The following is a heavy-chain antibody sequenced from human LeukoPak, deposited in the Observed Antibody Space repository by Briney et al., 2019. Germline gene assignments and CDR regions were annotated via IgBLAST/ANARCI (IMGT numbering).Heavy chain of an antibody. V-gene: IGHV3-7*01. CDR2: IKPDGSDK. D-gene: IGHD5-12*01. Sequence: QSGGSLRLSCAVSGFTFSNYWMSWVRQAPGKGLEWVANIKPDGSDKKYVDSVKGRFTISRDNGKDALYLQMNSLGAEDTAIYYCARYGAYDCFDYWGQGSLVFVSS. J-gene: IGHJ4*02. CDR1: GFTFSNYW. CDR3: ARYGAYDCFDY.